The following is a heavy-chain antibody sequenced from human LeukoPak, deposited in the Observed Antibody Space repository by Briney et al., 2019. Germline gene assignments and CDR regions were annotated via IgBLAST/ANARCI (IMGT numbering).Heavy chain of an antibody. CDR2: INPSGGST. CDR1: GYTFTSYY. J-gene: IGHJ5*02. CDR3: ARERITMVRGVSQNWFDP. Sequence: ASVKVSCKASGYTFTSYYMHWVRQAPGQGLEWMGIINPSGGSTSYAQKLQGRVTMTRDTSTSTVYMELSSLRSEDTAVYYCARERITMVRGVSQNWFDPWGQGTLVTVSS. V-gene: IGHV1-46*01. D-gene: IGHD3-10*01.